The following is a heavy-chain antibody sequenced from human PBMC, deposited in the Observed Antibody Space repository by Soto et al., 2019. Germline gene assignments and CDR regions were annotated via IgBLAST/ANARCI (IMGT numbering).Heavy chain of an antibody. CDR3: ARGGELHSDYYGMDV. D-gene: IGHD1-7*01. J-gene: IGHJ6*02. Sequence: HPAGSLRLSCAASGFTFSSYDMHWVRQATGKGLEWVSAIGTAGDTYYPGSVKGRFTISRENAKNSLYLQMNSLRAGDTAVYYCARGGELHSDYYGMDVWGQGTTVTVSS. V-gene: IGHV3-13*01. CDR2: IGTAGDT. CDR1: GFTFSSYD.